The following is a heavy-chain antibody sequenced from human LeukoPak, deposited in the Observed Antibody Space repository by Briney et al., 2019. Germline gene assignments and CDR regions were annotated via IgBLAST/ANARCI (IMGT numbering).Heavy chain of an antibody. D-gene: IGHD2-15*01. CDR1: GYSFTSYW. J-gene: IGHJ3*02. CDR3: ARLEVVVVTPGRAAFDI. CDR2: IHPSDSYT. Sequence: GESLNISGKGSGYSFTSYWISWVRQIPGKGLEWMGRIHPSDSYTNHSPSFQGHVTISADKTISTAYLPWSSLKASDTAMYYCARLEVVVVTPGRAAFDIWGQGTMVTVSS. V-gene: IGHV5-10-1*01.